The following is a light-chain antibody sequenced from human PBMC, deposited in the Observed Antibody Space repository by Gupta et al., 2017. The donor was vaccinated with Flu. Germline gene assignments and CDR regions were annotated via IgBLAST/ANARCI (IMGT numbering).Light chain of an antibody. J-gene: IGLJ3*02. CDR1: SSNIGNNY. CDR2: DNN. V-gene: IGLV1-51*01. Sequence: QSVLTQPPSGSAAPGQKVAISCFGSSSNIGNNYVSWYQQFPGTAPKLLIYDNNERPSGIPDRFSGSKSGTSATRGITGLQTGDKADYYCGTWDSSLSAGVFGGGTKLTVL. CDR3: GTWDSSLSAGV.